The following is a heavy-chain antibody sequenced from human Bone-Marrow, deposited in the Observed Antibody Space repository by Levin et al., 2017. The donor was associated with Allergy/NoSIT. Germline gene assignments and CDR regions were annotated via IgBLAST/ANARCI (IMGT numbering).Heavy chain of an antibody. CDR2: IYSGGIT. CDR1: GFTVSSNY. CDR3: ARGERSSSSTAFDF. J-gene: IGHJ4*02. Sequence: ETLSLTCAASGFTVSSNYMSWVRQAPGEGLEWVSVIYSGGITHYADSVKGRFTMSRDNSKNTLYLQMNSLRAEDTAVYYCARGERSSSSTAFDFWGQGTLVTVSS. V-gene: IGHV3-53*01. D-gene: IGHD6-6*01.